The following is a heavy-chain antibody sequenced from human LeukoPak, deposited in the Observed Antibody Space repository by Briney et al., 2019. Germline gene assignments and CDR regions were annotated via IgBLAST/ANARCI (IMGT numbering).Heavy chain of an antibody. Sequence: GGSLRLSCAASGFTFDDYGMSWVRQAPGKGLEWVSGINWNGGSTGYADSVKGRFTISRDNAKNSLYLQMNSLRAEDTALYYCARDPPKYYYGSSGSDFDYWGQGTLVTVSS. D-gene: IGHD3-22*01. CDR3: ARDPPKYYYGSSGSDFDY. J-gene: IGHJ4*02. CDR1: GFTFDDYG. CDR2: INWNGGST. V-gene: IGHV3-20*04.